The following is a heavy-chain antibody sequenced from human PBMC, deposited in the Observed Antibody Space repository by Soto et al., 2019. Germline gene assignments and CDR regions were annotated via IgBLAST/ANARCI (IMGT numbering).Heavy chain of an antibody. V-gene: IGHV1-2*02. D-gene: IGHD2-2*01. CDR2: INPETGGT. J-gene: IGHJ6*02. CDR3: ARERYQVISDGMDV. CDR1: GYTFTGYY. Sequence: ASVKVSCKASGYTFTGYYVHWVREAPGQGLEWMGWINPETGGTSYAQKFQGRVTLSRDTSINTAYLELSRLRFDDAAVYFCARERYQVISDGMDVWGPGTTVTVS.